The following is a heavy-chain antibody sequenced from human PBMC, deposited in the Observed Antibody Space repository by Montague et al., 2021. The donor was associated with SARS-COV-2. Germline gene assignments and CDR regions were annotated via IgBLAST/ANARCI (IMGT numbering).Heavy chain of an antibody. Sequence: SETLSLTCAVYGGSVSDYYWSWIRQPPGPGLGWSGEINNSGSTNYNPSLKSRVTTSVDTSKNPFSLRLSSVTAADTAVFYCAREDAGDWYFDLWGRGTLVTVSS. D-gene: IGHD1-1*01. CDR2: INNSGST. J-gene: IGHJ2*01. CDR1: GGSVSDYY. V-gene: IGHV4-34*01. CDR3: AREDAGDWYFDL.